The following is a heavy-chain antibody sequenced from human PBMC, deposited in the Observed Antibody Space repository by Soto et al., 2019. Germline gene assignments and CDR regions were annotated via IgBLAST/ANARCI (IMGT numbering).Heavy chain of an antibody. V-gene: IGHV1-46*01. J-gene: IGHJ4*02. Sequence: ASVKVSCKASGYTFTSYYMHWVRQAPGQGLEWMGIINPSGGSTSYAQKFQGRVTMTRDTSTSTVYMELSSLRSEDTAVYYCARDGVTTVPRQNYDYWGQGTLVTVSS. CDR3: ARDGVTTVPRQNYDY. CDR2: INPSGGST. D-gene: IGHD4-17*01. CDR1: GYTFTSYY.